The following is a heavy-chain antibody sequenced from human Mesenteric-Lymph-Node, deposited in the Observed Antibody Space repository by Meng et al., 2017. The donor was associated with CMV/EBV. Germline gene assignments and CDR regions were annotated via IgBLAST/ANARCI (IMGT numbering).Heavy chain of an antibody. CDR3: ATAGSDY. CDR2: VDPEDSET. J-gene: IGHJ4*02. D-gene: IGHD6-25*01. V-gene: IGHV1-69-2*01. CDR1: GYTFTDYY. Sequence: TVKIYCKVSGYTFTDYYIHWVQQAPGKGLEWMGLVDPEDSETRYAEKFQGRLTITADTSTDTAYMELTSLRSEDTAVYYCATAGSDYWGQGTLVTVSS.